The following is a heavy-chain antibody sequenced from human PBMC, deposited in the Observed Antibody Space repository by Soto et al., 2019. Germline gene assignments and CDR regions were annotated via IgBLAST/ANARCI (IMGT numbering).Heavy chain of an antibody. CDR1: GFTFSSYW. CDR3: AGGNSGKSHEY. D-gene: IGHD6-19*01. V-gene: IGHV3-74*01. Sequence: EVQLVESGGGLVQPGGSLRLSCAASGFTFSSYWMHWVRQAPGKGLVWVSRINSEGSSTTYADSVKGRFTISRDNAKNMLYLQMNSLRAEDTAVYYCAGGNSGKSHEYWGQGTLVTVSS. CDR2: INSEGSST. J-gene: IGHJ4*02.